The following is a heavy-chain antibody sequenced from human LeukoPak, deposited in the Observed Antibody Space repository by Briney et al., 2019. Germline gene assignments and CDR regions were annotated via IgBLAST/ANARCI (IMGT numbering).Heavy chain of an antibody. J-gene: IGHJ4*02. Sequence: GGSLRLSCAASAFTFRPYAMIWVRQAPGKGLEWVSTVSGSGGSTYYADSVKGRFTISRDNSNNTLYLEMNSLRAEDTAVYYCAKGAASRGYTYVANWGQGTLVTVSS. V-gene: IGHV3-23*01. CDR2: VSGSGGST. CDR1: AFTFRPYA. D-gene: IGHD5-18*01. CDR3: AKGAASRGYTYVAN.